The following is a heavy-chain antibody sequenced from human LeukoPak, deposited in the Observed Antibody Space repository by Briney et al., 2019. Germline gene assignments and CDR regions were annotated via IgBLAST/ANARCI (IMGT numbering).Heavy chain of an antibody. CDR1: GYTFTSYG. CDR2: ISAYNGNT. CDR3: ARSYYYDGSGYHAFDI. Sequence: ASVKVSCKASGYTFTSYGISWVRQAPGQGLEWMGWISAYNGNTNYAQKLQGRVTMTTDTSTSTAYMELRSLRSDDTAVYYCARSYYYDGSGYHAFDIWGQGTMVTVSS. D-gene: IGHD3-22*01. V-gene: IGHV1-18*01. J-gene: IGHJ3*02.